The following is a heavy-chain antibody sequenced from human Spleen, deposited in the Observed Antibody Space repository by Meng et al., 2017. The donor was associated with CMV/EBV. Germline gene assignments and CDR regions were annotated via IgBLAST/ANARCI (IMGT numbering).Heavy chain of an antibody. CDR2: INWNGYST. D-gene: IGHD5-12*01. CDR3: AREEWLHPILDY. J-gene: IGHJ4*02. Sequence: GESLKISCAASGFTFDDYGMSWVRQAPGKGLEWVSGINWNGYSTGYADSVKGRFTISRDNSKNSLFLQMNSLRVEDTAVYYCAREEWLHPILDYWGQGSLVTVSS. V-gene: IGHV3-20*04. CDR1: GFTFDDYG.